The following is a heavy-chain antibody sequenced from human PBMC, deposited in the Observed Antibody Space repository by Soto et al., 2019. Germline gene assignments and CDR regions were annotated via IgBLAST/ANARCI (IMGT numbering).Heavy chain of an antibody. D-gene: IGHD3-10*01. CDR2: ISGSGGTT. CDR1: GFTFTSYA. J-gene: IGHJ4*02. V-gene: IGHV3-23*01. CDR3: AKDRHYGSGTYSDSCLDY. Sequence: EVQLLESGGGLVQPGGSLRLSCGGSGFTFTSYAMTWVRQAPGKGLEWVSAISGSGGTTYYANSVKGRFTISRDQSKDTLYLQMNSLRAEDTAIYYCAKDRHYGSGTYSDSCLDYWGQGTLVTVSS.